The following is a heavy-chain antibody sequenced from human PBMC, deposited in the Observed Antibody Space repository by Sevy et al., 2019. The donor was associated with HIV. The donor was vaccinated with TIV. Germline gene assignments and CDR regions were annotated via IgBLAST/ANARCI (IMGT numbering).Heavy chain of an antibody. J-gene: IGHJ4*02. CDR1: GGSFTGFY. Sequence: SETLSLTCAVYGGSFTGFYWSWIRQTPGKGLEWIGETDHSGDTNYSPSLQSRVNISVDTSKNQFSLRMTSVTAADTGVYYCARAPRISSGWYDIGHRFYLDYWGQGTQVTVSS. CDR3: ARAPRISSGWYDIGHRFYLDY. D-gene: IGHD6-19*01. V-gene: IGHV4-34*01. CDR2: TDHSGDT.